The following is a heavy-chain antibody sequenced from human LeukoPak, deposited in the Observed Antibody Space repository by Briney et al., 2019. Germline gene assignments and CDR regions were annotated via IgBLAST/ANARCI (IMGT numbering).Heavy chain of an antibody. Sequence: SETLSLTCTVSGGSISSSSYYWGWIRQPPGKGLEWIGYIYYSGSTNYNPSLKSRVTISVDTSKNQFSLKLSSVTAADTAVYYCARSYYGSGGYRFDYWGQGTLVTVSS. CDR1: GGSISSSSYY. D-gene: IGHD3-10*01. CDR2: IYYSGST. V-gene: IGHV4-61*05. J-gene: IGHJ4*02. CDR3: ARSYYGSGGYRFDY.